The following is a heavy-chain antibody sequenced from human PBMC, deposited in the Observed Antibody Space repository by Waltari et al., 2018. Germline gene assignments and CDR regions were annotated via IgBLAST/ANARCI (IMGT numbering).Heavy chain of an antibody. CDR1: GGSISSYY. CDR3: AREGEGNWFDP. J-gene: IGHJ5*02. D-gene: IGHD3-16*01. Sequence: QVQLQESDPGLVKPSETLSLTCTVSGGSISSYYWSWIRQPPGKGLEWIGYIYYSGSTNYNPSLKSRVTISVDTSKNQFSLKLSSVTAADTAVYYCAREGEGNWFDPWGQGTLVTVSS. V-gene: IGHV4-59*01. CDR2: IYYSGST.